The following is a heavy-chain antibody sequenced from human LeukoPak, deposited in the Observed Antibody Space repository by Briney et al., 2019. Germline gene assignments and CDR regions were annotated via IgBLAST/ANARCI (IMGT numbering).Heavy chain of an antibody. Sequence: PGGSLRLSCAASGFTVSSNFMSWVRQAPGKGLEWVSAISGSGGSTYYADSVKGRFTISRDNSKNTLYLQMNSLRAEDTAVYYCAKLWFAGVPPFDYWGQGTLVTVSS. CDR1: GFTVSSNF. CDR2: ISGSGGST. D-gene: IGHD3-10*01. CDR3: AKLWFAGVPPFDY. V-gene: IGHV3-23*01. J-gene: IGHJ4*02.